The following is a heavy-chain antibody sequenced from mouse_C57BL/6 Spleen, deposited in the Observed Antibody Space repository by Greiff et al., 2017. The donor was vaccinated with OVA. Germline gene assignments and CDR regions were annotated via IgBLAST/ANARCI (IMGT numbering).Heavy chain of an antibody. CDR1: GYTFTSYW. CDR2: IDPSDSYT. J-gene: IGHJ4*01. CDR3: AREDYNSMDY. D-gene: IGHD1-3*01. V-gene: IGHV1-59*01. Sequence: QVQLQHPGAELVRPGTSVKLSCKASGYTFTSYWMHWVKQRPGQGLEWIGVIDPSDSYTNYNQKFKGKATLTVDTSSSTAYMQLSSLTSEDSAVYYCAREDYNSMDYWGQGTSVTVSS.